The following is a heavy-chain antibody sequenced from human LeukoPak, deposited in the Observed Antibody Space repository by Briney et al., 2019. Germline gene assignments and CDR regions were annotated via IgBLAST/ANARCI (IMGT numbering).Heavy chain of an antibody. CDR2: IYPGDSDT. Sequence: GASLQISCQGSGSSFTSYWIGWVRPLPGKGLEWMGIIYPGDSDTRYSPSFQGQVTISADKSISTAYLQWSSLKASDTAMYYCARHSPRGIQQGDAFDIWGQGTMVTVSS. V-gene: IGHV5-51*01. CDR3: ARHSPRGIQQGDAFDI. CDR1: GSSFTSYW. J-gene: IGHJ3*02. D-gene: IGHD5-18*01.